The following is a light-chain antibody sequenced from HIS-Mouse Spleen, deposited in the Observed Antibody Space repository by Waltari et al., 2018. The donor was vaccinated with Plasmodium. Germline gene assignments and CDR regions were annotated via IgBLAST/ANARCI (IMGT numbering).Light chain of an antibody. CDR2: QDS. CDR1: KSGDKY. Sequence: SYELTQPPSVSVSPGQTASITCSGDKSGDKYACWYQQKPGQSPVLVIYQDSTRPSGIPERFSGSNSGNPATLTISGTQAMDEADYYCQAWDSSTVVFGGGTKLTVL. V-gene: IGLV3-1*01. CDR3: QAWDSSTVV. J-gene: IGLJ2*01.